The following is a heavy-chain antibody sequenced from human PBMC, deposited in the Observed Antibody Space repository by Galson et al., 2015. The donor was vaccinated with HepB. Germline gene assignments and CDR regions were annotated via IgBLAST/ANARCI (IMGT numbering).Heavy chain of an antibody. V-gene: IGHV1-24*01. D-gene: IGHD2-21*01. Sequence: SVKVSCKVSGHTLTGLSIHWVRQAPGKGLEWMGGFDPEDGETFYAQKFQGRVTMTEDTSTDTAYMELSSLRSDDTAIYYCATDKGGNIATAYFDYWGQGTLVTVSS. J-gene: IGHJ4*02. CDR2: FDPEDGET. CDR1: GHTLTGLS. CDR3: ATDKGGNIATAYFDY.